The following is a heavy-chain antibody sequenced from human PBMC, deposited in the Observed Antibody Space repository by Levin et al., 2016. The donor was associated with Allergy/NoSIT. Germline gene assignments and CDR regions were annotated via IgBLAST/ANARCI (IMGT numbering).Heavy chain of an antibody. J-gene: IGHJ4*02. CDR3: AKSDCSGIDCKLIDY. V-gene: IGHV3-23*01. D-gene: IGHD2-15*01. Sequence: GGSLRLSCAGSGFTFSSHAMSWVRQAPGKGLECLSAISGGGDSTYYVDSVKGRFTISRDNSENTLYLQMNTLKVEDTAVYYCAKSDCSGIDCKLIDYWGQGTLVTVSS. CDR2: ISGGGDST. CDR1: GFTFSSHA.